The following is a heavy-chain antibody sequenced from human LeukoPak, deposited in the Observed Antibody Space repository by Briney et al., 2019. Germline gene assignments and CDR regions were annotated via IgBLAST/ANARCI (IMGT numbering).Heavy chain of an antibody. CDR2: ISSSSSYI. CDR1: GFTFSSYS. D-gene: IGHD5-24*01. J-gene: IGHJ4*02. V-gene: IGHV3-21*01. Sequence: GGSLRLPCAASGFTFSSYSMNWVRQAPGKGLEWVSSISSSSSYIYYADSVKGRFTIARDNAKNSLYLQMNSLRAEDTAVYYCARETRVRWTDYWGQGILVTVSS. CDR3: ARETRVRWTDY.